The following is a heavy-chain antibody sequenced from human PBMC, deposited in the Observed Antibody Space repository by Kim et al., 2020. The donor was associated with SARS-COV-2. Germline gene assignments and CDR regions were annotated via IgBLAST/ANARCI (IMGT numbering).Heavy chain of an antibody. J-gene: IGHJ4*02. D-gene: IGHD3-22*01. CDR1: GFDVSARY. V-gene: IGHV3-66*01. Sequence: GGSLRLSCAVSGFDVSARYMNWVRQAPGKGLEWVSVIHRGGGEDYADSVKGRFTISRDESKNTLYMDMNHLRGDDTDMYYCATSRNYFDSRTYDSWGQGT. CDR3: ATSRNYFDSRTYDS. CDR2: IHRGGGE.